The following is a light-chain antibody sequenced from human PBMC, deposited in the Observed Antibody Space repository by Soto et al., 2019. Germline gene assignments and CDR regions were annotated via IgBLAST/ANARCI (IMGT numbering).Light chain of an antibody. Sequence: EIVLTQSPGTLSLSPGERATLSCRASQSVSTSYLAWYQHKPGQAPRLLIYGASSRATGIPDRFSGSGSGADITLTSSRLEPEDFAVYYCQQYGSVPLTFGGGTKVEIK. CDR2: GAS. CDR3: QQYGSVPLT. CDR1: QSVSTSY. V-gene: IGKV3-20*01. J-gene: IGKJ4*01.